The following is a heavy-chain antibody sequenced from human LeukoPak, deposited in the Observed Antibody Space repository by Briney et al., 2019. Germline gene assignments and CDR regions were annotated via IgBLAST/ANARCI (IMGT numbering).Heavy chain of an antibody. CDR3: ARHTSTVVGDYFDY. V-gene: IGHV4-61*08. CDR2: IYTSGST. J-gene: IGHJ4*02. D-gene: IGHD4-23*01. CDR1: GDSISSGGYY. Sequence: SETLSLTCIVSGDSISSGGYYWSWIRQPPGKGLEWIGYIYTSGSTNYNPSLKSRVTISVDTSKNQFSLKLSSVTAADTAVYYCARHTSTVVGDYFDYWGQGTLVTVSS.